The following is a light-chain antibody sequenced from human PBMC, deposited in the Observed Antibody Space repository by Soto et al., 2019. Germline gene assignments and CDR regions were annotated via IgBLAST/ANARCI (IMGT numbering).Light chain of an antibody. CDR1: QDISNY. V-gene: IGKV1-33*01. CDR3: QQYDNLPSIT. J-gene: IGKJ5*01. Sequence: DIQMTQSPSSLSASIGDRVTITCQASQDISNYLKWYQQKPGKAPKVLIYDASYLETGVPVRFSGSGSGTDFTFTISSLLPEDIATYYCQQYDNLPSITFGQGTRLEIK. CDR2: DAS.